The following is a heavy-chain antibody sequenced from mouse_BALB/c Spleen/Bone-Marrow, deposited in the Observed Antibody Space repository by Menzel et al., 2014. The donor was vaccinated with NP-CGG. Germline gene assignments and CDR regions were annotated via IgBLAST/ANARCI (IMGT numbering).Heavy chain of an antibody. D-gene: IGHD2-1*01. CDR2: INPSNGRT. J-gene: IGHJ2*01. Sequence: QVQLQQSGAELVKPGASVKLSCKASGYTFTSYWMHWVKQRPGQGLEWIGEINPSNGRTNYNEKFKNKATLTVDKSSSTAYMQLSSLTSEDSAVYYCARSGNYYFDYWGQGTTLTV. V-gene: IGHV1S81*02. CDR1: GYTFTSYW. CDR3: ARSGNYYFDY.